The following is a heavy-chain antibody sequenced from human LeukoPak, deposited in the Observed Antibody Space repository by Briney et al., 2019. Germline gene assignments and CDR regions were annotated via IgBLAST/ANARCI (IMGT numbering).Heavy chain of an antibody. V-gene: IGHV4-34*01. Sequence: SETLSLTCAVYGGSFSGYYWSWIRQPPGKGLEWIGEINHRGSTNYNPSLKSRVTISVDTSKNQFSLKLSSVTAADTAVYYCARGHSITISCDYWGQGTLVTVSS. CDR1: GGSFSGYY. CDR3: ARGHSITISCDY. J-gene: IGHJ4*02. D-gene: IGHD3-3*01. CDR2: INHRGST.